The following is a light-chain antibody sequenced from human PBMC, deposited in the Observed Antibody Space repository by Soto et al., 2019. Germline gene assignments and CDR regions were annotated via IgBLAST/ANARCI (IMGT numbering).Light chain of an antibody. V-gene: IGLV2-8*01. CDR1: SSDVGGYNY. J-gene: IGLJ1*01. Sequence: QSALTQPPSAPGSPGQSVTISCAGTSSDVGGYNYVSWYQQYPGKVPKLMIYEVSERPSGVPDRFSGSKSGNTAFLTVSGLQAEDEADYYCLSYADTAYVFGTGTKVTVL. CDR2: EVS. CDR3: LSYADTAYV.